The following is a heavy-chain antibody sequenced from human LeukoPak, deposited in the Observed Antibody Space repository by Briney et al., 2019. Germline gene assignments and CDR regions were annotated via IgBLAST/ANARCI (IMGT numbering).Heavy chain of an antibody. V-gene: IGHV5-51*01. J-gene: IGHJ4*02. CDR1: GYSFTRYW. D-gene: IGHD6-13*01. CDR3: ARARGAAAGTLFDY. CDR2: IHPGDSDT. Sequence: GESLKISCKGSGYSFTRYWIGWVRQMPGKGLEWMGIIHPGDSDTRYSPSFQGQVTISADKSISTAYLQWSSLRAEDTAVYYCARARGAAAGTLFDYWGQGTLVTVSS.